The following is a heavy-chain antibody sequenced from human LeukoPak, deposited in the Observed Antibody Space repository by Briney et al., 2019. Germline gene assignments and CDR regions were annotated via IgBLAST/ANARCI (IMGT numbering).Heavy chain of an antibody. J-gene: IGHJ6*03. Sequence: GGSLRLSCAASGFTFSTNAMSWVRQAPGKGLEWVSGISGSVGTTYYADSVKGRFTISRDNYKNTLYLQMNNLRAEDTAEYFCAKGGYCGGTNCYFYYMDVWGKGTTVTVSS. D-gene: IGHD2-2*01. CDR3: AKGGYCGGTNCYFYYMDV. CDR1: GFTFSTNA. V-gene: IGHV3-23*01. CDR2: ISGSVGTT.